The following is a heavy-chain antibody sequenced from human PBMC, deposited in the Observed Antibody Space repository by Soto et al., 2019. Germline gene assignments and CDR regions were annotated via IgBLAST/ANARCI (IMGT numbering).Heavy chain of an antibody. CDR1: GFTFSSYA. CDR2: MSCSGDDT. D-gene: IGHD2-2*01. J-gene: IGHJ4*02. CDR3: AKQLGDIIVEVPAARGAYYGSGNALDY. V-gene: IGHV3-23*01. Sequence: EVQLLESGGGLVQPGGSLRLSCAASGFTFSSYAMSWVRQAPGKGLEWVSAMSCSGDDTYYADSVKGRFTISIDKSKNTLFWQMKSVRAEDTAVYYCAKQLGDIIVEVPAARGAYYGSGNALDYWGQGTLVTVSS.